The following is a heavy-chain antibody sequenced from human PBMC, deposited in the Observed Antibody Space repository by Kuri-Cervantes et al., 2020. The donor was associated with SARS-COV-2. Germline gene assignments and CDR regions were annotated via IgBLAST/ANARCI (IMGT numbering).Heavy chain of an antibody. CDR3: ARRTRYCSSTSCDIGALDI. J-gene: IGHJ3*02. Sequence: GESLKISCKGSGYSFTSYWIGRVRQMPGKGLEWMGIIYPGDSDTRYSPSFQGQVTISADKSISTAYLQWSSLKASDTAMYYCARRTRYCSSTSCDIGALDIWGQGTMVTVSS. CDR1: GYSFTSYW. D-gene: IGHD2-2*02. V-gene: IGHV5-51*01. CDR2: IYPGDSDT.